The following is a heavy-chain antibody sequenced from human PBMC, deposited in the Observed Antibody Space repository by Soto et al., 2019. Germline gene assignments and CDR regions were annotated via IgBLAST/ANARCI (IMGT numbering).Heavy chain of an antibody. J-gene: IGHJ4*02. D-gene: IGHD1-20*01. V-gene: IGHV4-39*01. CDR3: ARITGRHLDY. CDR2: VDYSGTA. Sequence: SETLSLTCTVSSGSISVTNVFWGWVRQPPGKGLEWIGNVDYSGTAYFSPSLATRVTFHVDTSKNQFSLTLYSVTAADTAVYYCARITGRHLDYWGQGILVTVPQ. CDR1: SGSISVTNVF.